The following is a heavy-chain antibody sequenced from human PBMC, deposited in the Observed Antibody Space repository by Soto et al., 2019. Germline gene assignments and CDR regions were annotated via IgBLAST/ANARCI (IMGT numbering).Heavy chain of an antibody. CDR2: ISVSSSYI. D-gene: IGHD6-19*01. Sequence: WSLRLSCVASRSAFSSYSISWVRQAPGKGLEWVSSISVSSSYIYYAASVKGRFIISRDNDATSVYLQMKNLRADDTAVYYCATIKRSGSPWGMDVWGQGTTVSVSS. V-gene: IGHV3-21*01. CDR3: ATIKRSGSPWGMDV. J-gene: IGHJ6*02. CDR1: RSAFSSYS.